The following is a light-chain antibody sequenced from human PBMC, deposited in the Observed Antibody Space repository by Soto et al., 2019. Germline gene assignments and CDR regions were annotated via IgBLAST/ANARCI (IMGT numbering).Light chain of an antibody. V-gene: IGKV1-5*01. CDR1: QSISSW. J-gene: IGKJ1*01. Sequence: IQGTKCAFTLTASVGNRVTITCRASQSISSWLAWYQQKPGKAPKLLIYDASSLESGVPSRFSGSGSGTEFTLTISSLQPDDFATYYCQHYNSYSEAFGQGTKVDIK. CDR2: DAS. CDR3: QHYNSYSEA.